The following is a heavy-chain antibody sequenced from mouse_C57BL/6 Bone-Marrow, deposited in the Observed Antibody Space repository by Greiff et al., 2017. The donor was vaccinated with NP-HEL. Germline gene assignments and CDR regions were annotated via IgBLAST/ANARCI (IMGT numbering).Heavy chain of an antibody. Sequence: VQLQQPGAELVRPGTSVKLSCKASGYTFTSYWMHWVKQRPGQGLEWIGVIDPSDSYTNYNQKFKGKATLTVDTSSRTAYMQLSSLTSEDSAVYYCARASYYYSNFYYAMDYWGQGTSVTVSS. CDR1: GYTFTSYW. D-gene: IGHD2-5*01. CDR2: IDPSDSYT. CDR3: ARASYYYSNFYYAMDY. J-gene: IGHJ4*01. V-gene: IGHV1-59*01.